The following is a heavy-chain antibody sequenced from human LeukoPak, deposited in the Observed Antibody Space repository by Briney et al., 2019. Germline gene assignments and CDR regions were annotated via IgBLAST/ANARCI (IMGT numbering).Heavy chain of an antibody. CDR2: INPNSGGT. CDR3: ARTLSYYYGSGSYYV. V-gene: IGHV1-2*02. Sequence: ASVKVSCKASGYTFTGYYMHWVRQAPGQGLEWMGWINPNSGGTNYAQKFQGRVTMTRDTSISTAYMELSRLRSDDTAVYYCARTLSYYYGSGSYYVWGQGTLVTVSS. J-gene: IGHJ4*02. CDR1: GYTFTGYY. D-gene: IGHD3-10*01.